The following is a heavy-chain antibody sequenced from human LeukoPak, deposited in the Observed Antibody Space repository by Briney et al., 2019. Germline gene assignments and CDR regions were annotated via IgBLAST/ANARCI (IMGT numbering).Heavy chain of an antibody. Sequence: GGSLRLSCAASRFTFSSYAMSWVRQAPGKGLEWVSAISGSGGSTYYADSVKGRFTISRDNSKNTLYLQMNSLRAEDTAVYYCAKDRGGYCSSTSCPYWDWGQGTLVTVSS. D-gene: IGHD2-2*01. V-gene: IGHV3-23*01. CDR1: RFTFSSYA. CDR3: AKDRGGYCSSTSCPYWD. J-gene: IGHJ4*02. CDR2: ISGSGGST.